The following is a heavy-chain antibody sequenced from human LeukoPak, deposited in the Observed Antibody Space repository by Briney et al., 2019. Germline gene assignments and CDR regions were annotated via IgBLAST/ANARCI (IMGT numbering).Heavy chain of an antibody. Sequence: GVTLRLFCAASGFTYSRHAMSCVRQAPAKGLEWVYALSGSGGSTYYAEAVKRRFTISGDNSEHRLHLEMNRLSGEDRAVYHCAKGPHSFSGSYHDALDIWGQGTMVTVSS. CDR1: GFTYSRHA. J-gene: IGHJ3*02. V-gene: IGHV3-23*01. CDR2: LSGSGGST. CDR3: AKGPHSFSGSYHDALDI. D-gene: IGHD1-26*01.